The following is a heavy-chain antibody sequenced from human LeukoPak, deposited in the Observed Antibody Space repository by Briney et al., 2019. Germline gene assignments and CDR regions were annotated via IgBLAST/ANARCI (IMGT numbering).Heavy chain of an antibody. J-gene: IGHJ1*01. D-gene: IGHD1-14*01. Sequence: GGSPRLSCAASGFTFSNYWMSWVRQAPGKGLEWVANIKHDGSEKHYVDSVKGRFTISRDNAKNTVHLQMNSLRAEDTAVYYCARDRYFQYWGQGTPVTVSS. CDR2: IKHDGSEK. CDR3: ARDRYFQY. CDR1: GFTFSNYW. V-gene: IGHV3-7*01.